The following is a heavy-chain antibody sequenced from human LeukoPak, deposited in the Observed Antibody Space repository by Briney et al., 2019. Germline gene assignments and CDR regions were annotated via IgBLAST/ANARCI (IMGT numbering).Heavy chain of an antibody. D-gene: IGHD3-22*01. V-gene: IGHV3-15*01. CDR3: TTSWGSGYYRFDY. CDR1: GFTFSNAW. Sequence: GGSLRLSCAASGFTFSNAWMSWVRQAPGKGLEWVGRIKSKTDGGTTDYAAPVKGRFTISRDDSKNTLYLQMNSLKTEDTAVYYCTTSWGSGYYRFDYWGQGTLVTVSS. CDR2: IKSKTDGGTT. J-gene: IGHJ4*02.